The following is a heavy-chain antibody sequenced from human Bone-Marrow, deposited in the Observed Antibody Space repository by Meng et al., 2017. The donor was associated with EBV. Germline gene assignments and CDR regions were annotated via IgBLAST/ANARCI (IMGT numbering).Heavy chain of an antibody. CDR1: GITFSTYA. D-gene: IGHD2-21*02. Sequence: EVQLVESXXGFVQXGGSLRLSCAASGITFSTYAMSWVRQAPGKGLEWVSSVSGHGISPYYTDSVKGRFTISRDNSRNTLFLQMNSLRAEDTAVYYCAKVGETSGDCTWLDPGGQGTLVTVSS. CDR2: VSGHGISP. J-gene: IGHJ5*02. V-gene: IGHV3-23*04. CDR3: AKVGETSGDCTWLDP.